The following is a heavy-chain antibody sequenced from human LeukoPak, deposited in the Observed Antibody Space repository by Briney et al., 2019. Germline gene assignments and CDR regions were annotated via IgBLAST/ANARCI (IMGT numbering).Heavy chain of an antibody. CDR1: GGSINFYY. CDR3: AKGGPEASAGLSWFDP. V-gene: IGHV4-59*01. D-gene: IGHD1-14*01. Sequence: SETLSLTCTVSGGSINFYYWHWMRQPPGKGLEWIGHTFYSGNAKYNPSLKSRVTISVDRSKNQISLNLSSVTAADTAVYYCAKGGPEASAGLSWFDPWDQGTLVTVSS. CDR2: TFYSGNA. J-gene: IGHJ5*02.